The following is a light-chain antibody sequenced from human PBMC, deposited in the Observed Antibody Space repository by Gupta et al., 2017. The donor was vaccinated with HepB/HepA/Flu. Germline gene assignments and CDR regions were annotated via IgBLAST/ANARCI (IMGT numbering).Light chain of an antibody. CDR2: YDR. J-gene: IGLJ3*02. CDR1: NIETKS. CDR3: QVWDNYSHHVV. V-gene: IGLV3-21*04. Sequence: VLSQPPSTSQAPGQPAWVPSGGNNIETKSVHWYQQKPGQAPVLVISYDRERPSGIPERFSGSNSGNTATLTISRVEAGDEADYYCQVWDNYSHHVVFGGGTKLTVL.